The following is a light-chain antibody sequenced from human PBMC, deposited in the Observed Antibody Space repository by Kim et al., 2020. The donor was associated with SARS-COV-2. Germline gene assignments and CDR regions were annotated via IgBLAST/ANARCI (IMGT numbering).Light chain of an antibody. V-gene: IGLV10-54*04. CDR2: RNN. J-gene: IGLJ3*02. CDR1: PYNVGSQG. Sequence: QTATRTCPGNPYNVGSQGAVWLQQHPGHPPIFLSHRNNIRPSGVSERFSASRSGNTASLTISGLQPEDEADYYCSAWDTSLRGWVFGGWTQLTVL. CDR3: SAWDTSLRGWV.